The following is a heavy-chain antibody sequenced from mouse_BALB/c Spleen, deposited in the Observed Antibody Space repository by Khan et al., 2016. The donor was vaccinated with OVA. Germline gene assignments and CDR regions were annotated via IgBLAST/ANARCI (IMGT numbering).Heavy chain of an antibody. D-gene: IGHD2-10*01. J-gene: IGHJ4*01. Sequence: QLKESGPELKKPGETVKISCKASGYTFTNFGINWVRQAPGKGLKWMGWINTYTGEPTYADDFKGRFAFSLEASASTAYLQIINLKNEDTATYFCARPPYFSYVMVYWGQGTSVTVSS. V-gene: IGHV9-3-1*01. CDR1: GYTFTNFG. CDR3: ARPPYFSYVMVY. CDR2: INTYTGEP.